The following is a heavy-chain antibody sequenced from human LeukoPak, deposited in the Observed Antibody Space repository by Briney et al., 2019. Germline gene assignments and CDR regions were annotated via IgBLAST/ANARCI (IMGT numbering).Heavy chain of an antibody. CDR3: AKPLLRDIWFGES. Sequence: GGSLRLSCAASGFTFSRYAMSWVRQAPGKGLEWVSVISNSGGATYYADAVKGRFTISKDQSKDTLFLQMNGLRTEDTGIYYCAKPLLRDIWFGESWGQGTLVTVSS. D-gene: IGHD3-10*01. CDR1: GFTFSRYA. CDR2: ISNSGGAT. V-gene: IGHV3-23*01. J-gene: IGHJ5*02.